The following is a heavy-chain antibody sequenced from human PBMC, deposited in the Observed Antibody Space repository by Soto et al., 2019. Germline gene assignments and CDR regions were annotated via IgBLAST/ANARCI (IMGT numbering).Heavy chain of an antibody. J-gene: IGHJ4*02. D-gene: IGHD3-3*01. V-gene: IGHV1-3*01. CDR2: INAGNGNT. CDR1: GYTFTSYA. CDR3: ARGPSLDYDFWSGYYTYFDY. Sequence: GASVKVSCKASGYTFTSYAMHWVRQAPGQRLEWMGWINAGNGNTKYSQKFQGRVTITRDTSASTAYMELSSLRSEDTAVYYCARGPSLDYDFWSGYYTYFDYWGQGTLVTVSS.